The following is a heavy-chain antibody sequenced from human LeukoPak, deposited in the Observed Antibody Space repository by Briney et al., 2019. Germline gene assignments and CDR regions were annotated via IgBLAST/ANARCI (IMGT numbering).Heavy chain of an antibody. D-gene: IGHD6-19*01. V-gene: IGHV3-7*05. J-gene: IGHJ4*02. Sequence: GGSLRLSCAASGFSVSSNYMSWVRQAPGKGLEWVANIKTDGNEKYYVDSVRGRFTISRDNAKNSLYLQMNSLRAEDTAVYYCARAVAAFDYWGQGTLVTVSS. CDR2: IKTDGNEK. CDR1: GFSVSSNY. CDR3: ARAVAAFDY.